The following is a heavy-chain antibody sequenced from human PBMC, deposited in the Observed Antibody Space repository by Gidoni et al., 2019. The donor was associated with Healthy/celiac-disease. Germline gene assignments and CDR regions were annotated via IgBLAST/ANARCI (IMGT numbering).Heavy chain of an antibody. CDR1: GFTVSSNY. CDR3: ARGEAGYSYGFDY. Sequence: EVQLVESGGGLIQPGGSLRLSCAASGFTVSSNYMSWVRQAPGKGLEWVSVLYSGGSTYYADSVKGRFTISRDNSKNTLYLQMNSLRAEDTAVYYCARGEAGYSYGFDYWGQGTLVTVSS. CDR2: LYSGGST. D-gene: IGHD5-18*01. J-gene: IGHJ4*02. V-gene: IGHV3-53*01.